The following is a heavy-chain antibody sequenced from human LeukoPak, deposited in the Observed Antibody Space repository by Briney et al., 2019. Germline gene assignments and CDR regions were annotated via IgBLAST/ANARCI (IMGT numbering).Heavy chain of an antibody. V-gene: IGHV4-61*02. CDR2: IYTSGST. Sequence: PSQTLSLTCTVSGGSISSGSYYWSWIRQPAGKGLEWIGRIYTSGSTNYNPSLKSRVTISVDTSKNQFSLKLSSVTVADTAVYYCARAPGMDVWGQGTTVTVSS. J-gene: IGHJ6*02. CDR3: ARAPGMDV. CDR1: GGSISSGSYY.